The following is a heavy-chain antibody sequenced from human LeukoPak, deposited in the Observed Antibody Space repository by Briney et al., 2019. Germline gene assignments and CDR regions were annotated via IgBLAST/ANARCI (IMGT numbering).Heavy chain of an antibody. Sequence: ASVKVSCKASGYTFTSYDINWVRQATGQGLEWMGWMNPNSGNTGYTQKFQGRVTITRNTSISTAYMELSSLRSEDTAVYYCARGVVVVPAAHRNYYYYYYMDVWGKGTTVTVSS. CDR2: MNPNSGNT. D-gene: IGHD2-2*01. J-gene: IGHJ6*03. CDR3: ARGVVVVPAAHRNYYYYYYMDV. V-gene: IGHV1-8*03. CDR1: GYTFTSYD.